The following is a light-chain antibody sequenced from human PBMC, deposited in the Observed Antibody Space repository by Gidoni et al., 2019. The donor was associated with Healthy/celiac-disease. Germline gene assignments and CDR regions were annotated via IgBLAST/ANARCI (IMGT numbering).Light chain of an antibody. Sequence: DIQMTQSPSSLSASVGDRVTITCRASQIISSYLNWYQQKPGKAPKLLIYAASSLQSGVPSRFSGSGSGTDFTLTISSLQPEDFATDYCQQSSTFXPXTKVEIK. CDR1: QIISSY. V-gene: IGKV1-39*01. J-gene: IGKJ3*01. CDR2: AAS. CDR3: QQSST.